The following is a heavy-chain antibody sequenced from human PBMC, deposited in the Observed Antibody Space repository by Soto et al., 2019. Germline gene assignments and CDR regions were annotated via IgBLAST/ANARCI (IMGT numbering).Heavy chain of an antibody. Sequence: HVQLQESGPGLVKPSEPLSLTCSVSAGSISRYYWGWVRQSPGEGLEWIAHLSYTWDASYNPSLKSRVTISLDTSKNQIALRLMSVTAADTAVYYCVGSLMSRAMESFDYWGQGTLVTVTS. V-gene: IGHV4-59*01. J-gene: IGHJ4*02. CDR2: LSYTWDA. CDR3: VGSLMSRAMESFDY. D-gene: IGHD5-18*01. CDR1: AGSISRYY.